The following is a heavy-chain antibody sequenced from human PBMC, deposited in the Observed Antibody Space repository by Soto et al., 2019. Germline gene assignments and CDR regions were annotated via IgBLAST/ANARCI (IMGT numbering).Heavy chain of an antibody. J-gene: IGHJ5*02. Sequence: PSETLSLTCTVSGGSISSGGYYWSWIRQHPGKGLEWIGYIYYSGSTYYNPSLKSRVTISVDTSKNQFSLKLSSVTAADTAVYYCARDQYCSSTSCHQGPWGQGTLVTVSS. CDR3: ARDQYCSSTSCHQGP. D-gene: IGHD2-2*01. CDR2: IYYSGST. CDR1: GGSISSGGYY. V-gene: IGHV4-31*03.